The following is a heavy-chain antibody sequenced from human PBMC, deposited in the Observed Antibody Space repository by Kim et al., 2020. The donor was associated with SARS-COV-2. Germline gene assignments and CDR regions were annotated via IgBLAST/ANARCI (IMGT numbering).Heavy chain of an antibody. J-gene: IGHJ4*02. CDR3: ARSGELLFPFDY. V-gene: IGHV3-53*01. Sequence: YYADSVNGRFTISRDNSKNTLYLQMNSLRAEDTAVYYCARSGELLFPFDYWGQGTLVTVSS. D-gene: IGHD3-10*01.